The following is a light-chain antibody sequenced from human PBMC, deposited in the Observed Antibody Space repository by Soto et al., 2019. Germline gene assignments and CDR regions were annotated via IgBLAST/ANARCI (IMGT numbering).Light chain of an antibody. V-gene: IGLV2-23*02. Sequence: QSALTQPASVSGSPGQSITISCTGTSSTIGSYDLVSWYQQHPGKAPKLLIYEATKRPSGVSARFSGSKSGTTASLTISGLQAEDEADYYCYSYAGSQTFVLGGGTKVTVL. CDR1: SSTIGSYDL. CDR3: YSYAGSQTFV. J-gene: IGLJ2*01. CDR2: EAT.